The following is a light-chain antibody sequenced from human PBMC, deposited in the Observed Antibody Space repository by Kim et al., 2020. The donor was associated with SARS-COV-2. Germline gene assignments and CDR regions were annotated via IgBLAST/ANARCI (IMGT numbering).Light chain of an antibody. J-gene: IGLJ1*01. CDR2: EVT. CDR3: SSYAGSRFV. V-gene: IGLV2-8*01. CDR1: SNDVGYNKF. Sequence: PGQSVPISCSGTSNDVGYNKFVSWYQQHPGKAPKVLIYEVTQRPSGVPDRFSGSKSGNTASLTVSGLQPQDEADYYCSSYAGSRFVFGTGTKVTVL.